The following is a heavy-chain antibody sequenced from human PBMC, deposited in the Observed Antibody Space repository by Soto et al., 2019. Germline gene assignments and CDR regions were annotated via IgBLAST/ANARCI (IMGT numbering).Heavy chain of an antibody. J-gene: IGHJ4*02. Sequence: ASVKVSCKASGYTFTGYYMHWVRQAPGQGVEWMGWINPNSGGTNYAQKFQGRVTMTRDTSISTAYMELSRLRSDDTAVYYCARVGANKYYDFWSGYLQPFGYWGQGTLVTVSS. CDR3: ARVGANKYYDFWSGYLQPFGY. V-gene: IGHV1-2*02. CDR2: INPNSGGT. D-gene: IGHD3-3*01. CDR1: GYTFTGYY.